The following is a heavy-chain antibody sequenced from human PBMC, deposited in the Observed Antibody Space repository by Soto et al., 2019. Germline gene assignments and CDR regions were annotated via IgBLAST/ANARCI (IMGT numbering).Heavy chain of an antibody. CDR1: GDTFTSGP. D-gene: IGHD2-21*02. CDR3: TAAPRGDH. Sequence: ASVKVSCKASGDTFTSGPIHWVRQAPGQRMEWMGWINAGNGDTKYSQKFQGRVTVTRDTSPRTAYMELISLRSDDTAVYYCTAAPRGDHWGQGAVLPVSS. V-gene: IGHV1-3*01. CDR2: INAGNGDT. J-gene: IGHJ1*01.